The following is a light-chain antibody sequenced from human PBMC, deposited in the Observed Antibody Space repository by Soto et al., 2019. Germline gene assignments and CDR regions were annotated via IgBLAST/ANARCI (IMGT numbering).Light chain of an antibody. CDR1: QSVSSD. CDR2: DAS. J-gene: IGKJ2*01. Sequence: EIVMTQSPATLSVSPGERATLSCRASQSVSSDLAWSQQKPGQAPRLLIYDASTRATGIPARFSGSGSGTEFTLTISRLQSEDFAVYYWQQYNNWPYTFGQGTKLEIK. CDR3: QQYNNWPYT. V-gene: IGKV3-15*01.